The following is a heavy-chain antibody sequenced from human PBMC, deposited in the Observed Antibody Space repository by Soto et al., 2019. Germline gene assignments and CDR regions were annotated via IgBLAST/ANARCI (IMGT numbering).Heavy chain of an antibody. CDR2: IRSKAYGGTT. Sequence: SLRLSCTASGFTFGDYAMSWFRQAPGKGLEWAGFIRSKAYGGTTEYAASVKGRFTISRDDSKSIAYLQMNSLKTEDTAVYYCTRGAFGYDFWSGYEDYWGQGTLVTVSS. CDR3: TRGAFGYDFWSGYEDY. J-gene: IGHJ4*02. CDR1: GFTFGDYA. V-gene: IGHV3-49*03. D-gene: IGHD3-3*01.